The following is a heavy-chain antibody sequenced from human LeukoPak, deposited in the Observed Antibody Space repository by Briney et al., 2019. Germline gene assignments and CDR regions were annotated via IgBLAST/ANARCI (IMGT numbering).Heavy chain of an antibody. V-gene: IGHV3-64*01. CDR2: ITSNGGTT. D-gene: IGHD4-23*01. Sequence: GGSLRLSCAASGFTFSIYGMVWVRQAPGKGLEYVSGITSNGGTTYYENSVKGRFTISRDNSKDTLYLQMGSLRTEDMAVYYCARGIRWASDYWGQGSLVTVAS. CDR1: GFTFSIYG. J-gene: IGHJ4*02. CDR3: ARGIRWASDY.